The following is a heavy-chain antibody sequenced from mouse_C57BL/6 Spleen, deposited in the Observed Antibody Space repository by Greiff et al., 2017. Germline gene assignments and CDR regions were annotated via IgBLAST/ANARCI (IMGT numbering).Heavy chain of an antibody. D-gene: IGHD2-1*01. V-gene: IGHV5-17*01. CDR2: ISSGSSTI. J-gene: IGHJ4*01. Sequence: DVKLVESGGGLVKPGGSLKLSCAASGFTFSDYGMHWVRQAPEKGLEWVAYISSGSSTIYYADTVKGRFTISRDNAKNTLFLQMTRLRSEDTARYYWARPDGNHGGDYWGQGTSVTVSS. CDR1: GFTFSDYG. CDR3: ARPDGNHGGDY.